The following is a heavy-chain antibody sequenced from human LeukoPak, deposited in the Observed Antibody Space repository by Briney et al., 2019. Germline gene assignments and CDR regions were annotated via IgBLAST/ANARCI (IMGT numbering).Heavy chain of an antibody. Sequence: PGGSLRLSCAASGFTFSNYWMTWVRQAPGKGLEWVATIKPDGSEKYHVDSVSGRFTISRDNTNDSLFLQMNSLRVDDTAVYYCVRGGTYWTVSWGQGTLVNVS. V-gene: IGHV3-7*01. CDR2: IKPDGSEK. J-gene: IGHJ5*01. CDR1: GFTFSNYW. CDR3: VRGGTYWTVS.